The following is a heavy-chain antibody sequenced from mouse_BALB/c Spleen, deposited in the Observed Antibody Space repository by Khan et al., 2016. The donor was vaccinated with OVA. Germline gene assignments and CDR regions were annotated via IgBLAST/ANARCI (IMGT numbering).Heavy chain of an antibody. D-gene: IGHD1-1*01. CDR3: ARGGDWYYGSSPFAY. CDR2: INSNGGST. J-gene: IGHJ3*01. V-gene: IGHV5-6-3*01. Sequence: EVELVESGGGLVQPGGSLKLSCAASGFTFSSYGMSWVRQTPDKRLELVATINSNGGSTYYPDSMKGRFTISRDNAKNTLYLQMSSLKSGDTAMYYCARGGDWYYGSSPFAYWGQGTLVTVSA. CDR1: GFTFSSYG.